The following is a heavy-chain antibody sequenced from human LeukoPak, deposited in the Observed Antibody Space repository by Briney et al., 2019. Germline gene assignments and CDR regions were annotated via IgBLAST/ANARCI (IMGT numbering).Heavy chain of an antibody. CDR1: GGSISSSSYY. Sequence: SSETLSLTCTVSGGSISSSSYYWSWIRQPPGKGLEWIGYIYYSGSTNYNPSLKSRVTISVDTSKNQFSLKLSSVTAADTAVYYCARHGVAVAGTRGEFDYWGQGTLVTVSS. J-gene: IGHJ4*02. D-gene: IGHD6-19*01. CDR3: ARHGVAVAGTRGEFDY. V-gene: IGHV4-61*05. CDR2: IYYSGST.